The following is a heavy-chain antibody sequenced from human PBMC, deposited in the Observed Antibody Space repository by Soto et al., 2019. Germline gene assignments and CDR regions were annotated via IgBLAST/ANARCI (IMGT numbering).Heavy chain of an antibody. D-gene: IGHD6-19*01. V-gene: IGHV4-39*01. CDR2: IYYSGST. Sequence: SSETLSLTCTVSGGSISSSSYYWGWIRQPPGKGLEWIGSIYYSGSTYYNPSLKSRVTISVDTSKNQFSLKLSSVTAADTAVYYCARHGRSDSSGWYVFDYWGQGTLVTVSS. CDR1: GGSISSSSYY. CDR3: ARHGRSDSSGWYVFDY. J-gene: IGHJ4*02.